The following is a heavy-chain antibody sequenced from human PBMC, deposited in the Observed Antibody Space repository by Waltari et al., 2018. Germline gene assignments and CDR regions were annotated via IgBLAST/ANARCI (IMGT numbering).Heavy chain of an antibody. CDR3: ATDWGYCSDDSCYVGERGDY. CDR2: FDPERRDT. V-gene: IGHV1-24*01. J-gene: IGHJ4*02. Sequence: VQLIQSGAEVKKPGASVRLSCKVSGYRLTELSIPWWRRPPGKGLEWMGGFDPERRDTTYAQRFQGRVTMTEDTSTDTAYMELRSLTSDDTAVFYCATDWGYCSDDSCYVGERGDYWGQGTLVTVSS. CDR1: GYRLTELS. D-gene: IGHD2-15*01.